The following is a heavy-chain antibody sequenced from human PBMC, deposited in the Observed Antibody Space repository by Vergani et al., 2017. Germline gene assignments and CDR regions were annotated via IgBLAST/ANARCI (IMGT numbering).Heavy chain of an antibody. J-gene: IGHJ6*02. CDR3: ARGAGAAGDYANYGMDV. D-gene: IGHD4-17*01. V-gene: IGHV4-31*03. CDR2: IYYSGST. Sequence: QVQLQESGPGLVKPSQTLSLTCTVSGGSISSGGYYWSWIRQHPGKGLEWIGYIYYSGSTYYKPSLKSRVTISVETSKNQFSLKLGSVTAADTGVYYCARGAGAAGDYANYGMDVWGQGTTVTVSS. CDR1: GGSISSGGYY.